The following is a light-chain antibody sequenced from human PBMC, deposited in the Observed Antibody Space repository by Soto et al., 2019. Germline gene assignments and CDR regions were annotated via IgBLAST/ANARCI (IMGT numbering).Light chain of an antibody. V-gene: IGKV4-1*01. J-gene: IGKJ2*01. Sequence: DIVMTQSPDSVAVSLGERATINCKSSQSISYSSNKKNNLAWYQQKPGQPPKLLIYWASTRESGVPDRFSGSGSGTDFTLTISSLQAEDVAIYYCQQSYSSPPTFGQGTKLEIK. CDR3: QQSYSSPPT. CDR1: QSISYSSNKKNN. CDR2: WAS.